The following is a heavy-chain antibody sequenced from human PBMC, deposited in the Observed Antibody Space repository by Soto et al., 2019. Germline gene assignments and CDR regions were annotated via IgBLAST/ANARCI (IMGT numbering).Heavy chain of an antibody. V-gene: IGHV3-23*01. Sequence: GGSMRLSYAGSGFTFSRYSMSWVRQAPGKGLEWVSAISGSGGSTYYADSVKGRFTISRDNSKNTLYLQMNSLRAEDTAVYYCAKCPDSSSWLDYWGQGTLVTVSS. CDR1: GFTFSRYS. CDR3: AKCPDSSSWLDY. J-gene: IGHJ4*02. D-gene: IGHD6-13*01. CDR2: ISGSGGST.